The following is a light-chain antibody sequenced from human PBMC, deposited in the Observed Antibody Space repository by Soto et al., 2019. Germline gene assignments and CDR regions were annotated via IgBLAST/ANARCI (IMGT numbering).Light chain of an antibody. CDR1: RSDVGGYDY. CDR2: DVS. V-gene: IGLV2-11*01. CDR3: CSYAGSYV. Sequence: QSVLTQPRSVSGSPGQSVTISCTGTRSDVGGYDYVSWYQQHPGKAPKLMIYDVSKRPSGVPDRFSGSKSGNTASLTISGLQAEDEADYYCCSYAGSYVFGTGTKVTVL. J-gene: IGLJ1*01.